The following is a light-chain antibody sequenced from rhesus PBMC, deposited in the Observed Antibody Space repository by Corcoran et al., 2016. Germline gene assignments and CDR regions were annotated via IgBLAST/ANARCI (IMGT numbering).Light chain of an antibody. CDR2: GAS. CDR1: QSVYIY. V-gene: IGKV3-10*01. J-gene: IGKJ1*01. CDR3: DRHASGRT. Sequence: QGILTQSPATLSLSPGERATLSCRASQSVYIYLAWYQQKPGQTPRRLIDGASGRAPGLPDRFRVRGSGTDFPLAFSSLQPDDFGLYTCDRHASGRTFGQETKVAIK.